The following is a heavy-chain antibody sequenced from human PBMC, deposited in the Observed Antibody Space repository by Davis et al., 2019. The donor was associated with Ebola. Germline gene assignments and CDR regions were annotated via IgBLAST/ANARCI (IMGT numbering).Heavy chain of an antibody. D-gene: IGHD1-26*01. CDR3: ARDSGEWELLGGFDY. J-gene: IGHJ4*02. CDR1: GLTFSRYG. Sequence: GESLKISCVVSGLTFSRYGMHWVRQTPGKGLEWVAFIWFDGRNAHYIDSVKGRFTISRDNSKNTLYLQMNSLRAEDTAVYYCARDSGEWELLGGFDYWGQGTLVTVSS. CDR2: IWFDGRNA. V-gene: IGHV3-30*02.